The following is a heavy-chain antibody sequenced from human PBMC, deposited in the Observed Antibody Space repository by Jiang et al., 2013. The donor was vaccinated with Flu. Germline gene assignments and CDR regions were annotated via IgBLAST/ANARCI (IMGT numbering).Heavy chain of an antibody. J-gene: IGHJ4*02. V-gene: IGHV5-51*03. CDR3: ARLRGGSSGPTHSFDY. Sequence: GAEVKKPGESLRISCKGSGYSFTSYWIGWVRQMPGKGLEWMGIIYPGDSDTRYSPSFQGQVTISADKSISTAYLQWSSLKASDTAMYYCARLRGGSSGPTHSFDYWGQGTLVTVSS. CDR1: GYSFTSYW. CDR2: IYPGDSDT. D-gene: IGHD3-22*01.